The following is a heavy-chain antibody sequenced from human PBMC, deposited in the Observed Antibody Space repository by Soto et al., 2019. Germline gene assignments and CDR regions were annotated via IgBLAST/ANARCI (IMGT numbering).Heavy chain of an antibody. CDR3: ARDLGYYESSGYFDY. CDR2: ISSTSSII. D-gene: IGHD3-22*01. CDR1: GFTFSDYY. V-gene: IGHV3-11*01. Sequence: GGSLRLSCAASGFTFSDYYMSWIRQAPGKGLEWVAYISSTSSIIYDADSVKGRFTISRDNAKNSLFLQMNSLRAEDTAVYYCARDLGYYESSGYFDYWGQGTLVTVAS. J-gene: IGHJ4*02.